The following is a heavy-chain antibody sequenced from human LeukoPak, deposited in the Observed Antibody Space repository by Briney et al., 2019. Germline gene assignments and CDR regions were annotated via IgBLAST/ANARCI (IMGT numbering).Heavy chain of an antibody. J-gene: IGHJ3*02. CDR3: ARDLAWDAFDI. CDR2: ISSSGSTI. V-gene: IGHV3-48*03. Sequence: GGSLRLSCAASGFTFSSYEMNWVRQAPGKGLEWVSYISSSGSTIYYADSLKGRFTTSRDNAKNSLYLQMNSLRAEDTAVYYCARDLAWDAFDIWGQGTMVTVSS. CDR1: GFTFSSYE.